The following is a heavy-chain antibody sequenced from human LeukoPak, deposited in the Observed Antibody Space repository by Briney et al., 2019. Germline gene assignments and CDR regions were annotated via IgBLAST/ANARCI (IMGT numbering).Heavy chain of an antibody. CDR3: ASRNDILTGYVFDF. CDR2: IYYNGST. V-gene: IGHV4-39*01. J-gene: IGHJ4*02. D-gene: IGHD3-9*01. CDR1: VCSVSSSIYC. Sequence: SETLSLTCTVSVCSVSSSIYCSGSIRQPPGNGLEWIGSIYYNGSTSYNRSLKSRVSISVDTSKNQFYLKLTSVTAADRAVYYCASRNDILTGYVFDFWGQGTLVSVSS.